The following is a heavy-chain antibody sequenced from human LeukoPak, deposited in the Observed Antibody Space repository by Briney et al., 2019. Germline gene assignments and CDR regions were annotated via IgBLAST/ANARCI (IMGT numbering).Heavy chain of an antibody. V-gene: IGHV4-59*01. J-gene: IGHJ6*02. CDR1: GGSISSSY. CDR3: ARYRSNYYYGMDV. D-gene: IGHD3-16*02. Sequence: PSETLSLTCIVSGGSISSSYWSWIRQPPGKGLEWIGYIYYSGNTNYNPSLKSRVTISVDTSKNQFSLKLSSVTAADTAVYYCARYRSNYYYGMDVWGQGTTVTVSS. CDR2: IYYSGNT.